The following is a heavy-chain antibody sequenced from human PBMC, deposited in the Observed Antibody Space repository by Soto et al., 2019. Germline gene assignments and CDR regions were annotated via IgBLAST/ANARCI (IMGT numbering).Heavy chain of an antibody. CDR3: ARDTGLITGTFDY. J-gene: IGHJ4*02. D-gene: IGHD1-20*01. CDR1: GFTFSSYS. V-gene: IGHV3-48*01. Sequence: GGSLRLSCAASGFTFSSYSMNWVRQAPGKGLEWVSYISSSSRPIYYADSVKGRFTISRDNAKNSLYLQMNSLRAEDTAVYYCARDTGLITGTFDYWGQGTLVTVSS. CDR2: ISSSSRPI.